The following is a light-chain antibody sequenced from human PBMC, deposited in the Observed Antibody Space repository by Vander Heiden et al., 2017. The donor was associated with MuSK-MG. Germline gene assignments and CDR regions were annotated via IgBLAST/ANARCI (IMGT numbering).Light chain of an antibody. CDR1: QSVDRW. CDR3: QQYNSYSLT. V-gene: IGKV1-5*03. Sequence: DIQLTPSPSTLSASVGDRVIITCRASQSVDRWLAWYQQKPGKAPKLLIYTASNLESGVPSRFSGSGSGTEFTLTISSLQPDDFATYYCQQYNSYSLTFGPGTKVDIK. CDR2: TAS. J-gene: IGKJ3*01.